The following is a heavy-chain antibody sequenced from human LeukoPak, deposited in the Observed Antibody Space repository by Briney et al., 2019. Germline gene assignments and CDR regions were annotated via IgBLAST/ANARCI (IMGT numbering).Heavy chain of an antibody. D-gene: IGHD5-12*01. CDR2: ISGSGGST. V-gene: IGHV3-23*01. CDR3: ANAVGHRWLDY. Sequence: GRSLRLSCAASGLTFSSYGMSWVRQAPGKGLEWVSAISGSGGSTYYADSVKGRFTISRDNSKNTLYLQMNSLRAEDTAVYYFANAVGHRWLDYWGQGTLVTVSS. J-gene: IGHJ4*02. CDR1: GLTFSSYG.